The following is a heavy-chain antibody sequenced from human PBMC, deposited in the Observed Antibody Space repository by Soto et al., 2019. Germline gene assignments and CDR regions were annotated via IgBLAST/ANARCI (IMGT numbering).Heavy chain of an antibody. Sequence: PSETLSLTCTVSGGSISSSSYYWGWIRQPPGKGLEWIGSIYYSGSTYYNPSLKSRVTISVDTSKNQFSLKLSSVTAADTAVYYCASYGGYFDYWGQGTLVTVSS. D-gene: IGHD4-17*01. CDR3: ASYGGYFDY. J-gene: IGHJ4*02. CDR2: IYYSGST. CDR1: GGSISSSSYY. V-gene: IGHV4-39*01.